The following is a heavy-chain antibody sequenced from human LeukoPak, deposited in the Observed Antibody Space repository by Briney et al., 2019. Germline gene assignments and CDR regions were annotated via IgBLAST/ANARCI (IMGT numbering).Heavy chain of an antibody. J-gene: IGHJ4*02. CDR2: ISYSGST. D-gene: IGHD1-26*01. V-gene: IGHV4-39*01. CDR3: ARHPLVGADY. Sequence: PSETLSLTCTVSGGSISSYYWGWIRQPPGKGLEWIGSISYSGSTYYNPSLKSRVTISVDTSKNQFSLKLNSVTAADTAVYYCARHPLVGADYWGQGTLVTVSS. CDR1: GGSISSYY.